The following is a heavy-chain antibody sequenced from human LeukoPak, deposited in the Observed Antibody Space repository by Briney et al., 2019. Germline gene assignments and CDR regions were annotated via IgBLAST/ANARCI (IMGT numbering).Heavy chain of an antibody. CDR3: ARGDTAMDEFDY. J-gene: IGHJ4*02. D-gene: IGHD5-18*01. V-gene: IGHV1-3*01. Sequence: ASVKVSCKASGYTFTSYAMHWVRQAPGQRLEWMGWINAGNGNTIYSQKFQGRVTITRDTSASTAYMELSSLRSEDTAVYYCARGDTAMDEFDYWGQGTLVTVSS. CDR1: GYTFTSYA. CDR2: INAGNGNT.